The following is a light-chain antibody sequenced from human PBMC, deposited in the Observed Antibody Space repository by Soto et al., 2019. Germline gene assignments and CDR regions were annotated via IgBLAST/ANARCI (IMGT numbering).Light chain of an antibody. CDR3: SSYTSSSPVV. J-gene: IGLJ2*01. V-gene: IGLV2-14*01. Sequence: QSALTQPASVSGSPGQSITISCTGTSSDVGGYNYVSWYQQHPGKAPKLMIYEVSNRPSGVSNRFSGSKSGNTASLTISGLQAKDEADYYCSSYTSSSPVVFGGGTKLPVL. CDR1: SSDVGGYNY. CDR2: EVS.